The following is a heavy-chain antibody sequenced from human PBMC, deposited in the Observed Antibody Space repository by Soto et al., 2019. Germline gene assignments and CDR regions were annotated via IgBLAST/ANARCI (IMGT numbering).Heavy chain of an antibody. CDR3: ARDGSGH. CDR2: IYTGGGT. CDR1: GLTVSTNP. J-gene: IGHJ4*02. Sequence: EVQLVESGGGLVQPGGSLRLSCAASGLTVSTNPMSWVRQAPGKGLEWVSVIYTGGGTHYADSVKGRFTISRDNSKNTVNLKMISLRPEDTAVYYCARDGSGHWGQGTLFTVSS. V-gene: IGHV3-66*01.